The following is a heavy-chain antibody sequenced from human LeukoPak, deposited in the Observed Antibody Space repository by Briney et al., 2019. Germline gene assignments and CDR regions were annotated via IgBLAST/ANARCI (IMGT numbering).Heavy chain of an antibody. CDR2: MNPNSGNT. D-gene: IGHD3-22*01. CDR3: ASIYDSSGYYYLY. J-gene: IGHJ4*02. CDR1: GYTFTSYG. V-gene: IGHV1-8*02. Sequence: ASVKVSCKASGYTFTSYGISWVRQAPGQGLEWMGWMNPNSGNTGYAQKFQGRVTMTRNTSISTAYMELSSLRSEDTAVYYCASIYDSSGYYYLYWGQGTLVTVSS.